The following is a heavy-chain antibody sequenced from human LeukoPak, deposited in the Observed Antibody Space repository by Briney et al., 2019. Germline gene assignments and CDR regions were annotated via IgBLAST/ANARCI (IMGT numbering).Heavy chain of an antibody. Sequence: GGSLRLSCAASGFTFSSYEMNWVRQAPGKGLEWVSYISSSGSTLYYADSVKGRFTISRDNAKNSLYLQMNSLRAEDAAVYYCARNRDFYDSSGSVPLDYWGQGILVTVSS. V-gene: IGHV3-48*03. CDR3: ARNRDFYDSSGSVPLDY. D-gene: IGHD3-22*01. CDR1: GFTFSSYE. CDR2: ISSSGSTL. J-gene: IGHJ4*02.